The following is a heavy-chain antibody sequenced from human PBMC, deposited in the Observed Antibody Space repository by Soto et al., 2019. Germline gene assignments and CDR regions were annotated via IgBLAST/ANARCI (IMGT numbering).Heavy chain of an antibody. CDR1: GGSLSSGGYY. D-gene: IGHD5-12*01. Sequence: QVQLQESGPGLVKPSQTLSLSCTVSGGSLSSGGYYWSWIRQHPGKGLEWIGFIYYSGSTYYNPSLKSRVTISVATSQNLFSLKLSSVTAADTAVYYCARDTQRGYSGYFDSWGQGTLVTVSS. CDR3: ARDTQRGYSGYFDS. CDR2: IYYSGST. V-gene: IGHV4-31*03. J-gene: IGHJ4*02.